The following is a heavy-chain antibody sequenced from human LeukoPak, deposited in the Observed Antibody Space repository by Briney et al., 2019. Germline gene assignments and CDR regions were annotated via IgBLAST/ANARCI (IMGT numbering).Heavy chain of an antibody. D-gene: IGHD3-9*01. Sequence: GGSLRLSCAASGFTFDDYAMHWVRQAPGKGLEWVSLISWDGGSTYYADSVKGRITISRDNSKNSLYLQMNSLRAEDTALYYCAKGDRPLRYFDWLLNYWGQGTLVTVSS. CDR1: GFTFDDYA. CDR2: ISWDGGST. J-gene: IGHJ4*02. CDR3: AKGDRPLRYFDWLLNY. V-gene: IGHV3-43D*03.